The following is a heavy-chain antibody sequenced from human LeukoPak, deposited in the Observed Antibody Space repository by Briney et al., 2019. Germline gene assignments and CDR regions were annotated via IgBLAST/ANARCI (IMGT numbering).Heavy chain of an antibody. CDR3: ARDLGYCSSTSCYGIDH. V-gene: IGHV3-33*01. CDR2: IWYDGSNK. CDR1: GFTFSSYG. D-gene: IGHD2-2*01. Sequence: GGSLRLSCAASGFTFSSYGMHWVRQAPGKGLEWVAVIWYDGSNKYYADSVKGRFTISRDNSKNTLYLQMNSLRAEDTAVYYCARDLGYCSSTSCYGIDHWGQGTLVTVSS. J-gene: IGHJ4*02.